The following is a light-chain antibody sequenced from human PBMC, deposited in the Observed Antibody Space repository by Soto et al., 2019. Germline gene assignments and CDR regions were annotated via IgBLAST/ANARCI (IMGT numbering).Light chain of an antibody. CDR3: QQYGSSPEPGMYT. CDR1: QSVSSSY. J-gene: IGKJ2*01. CDR2: GAS. V-gene: IGKV3-20*01. Sequence: EIVLTQSPGTLSLSPGERATLSCRASQSVSSSYLAWYQQKPGQAPRLLIYGASSRATGIPDRFSGSGSGTDFTLTISRLEPEDFAVYYCQQYGSSPEPGMYTFGQGTKLEIK.